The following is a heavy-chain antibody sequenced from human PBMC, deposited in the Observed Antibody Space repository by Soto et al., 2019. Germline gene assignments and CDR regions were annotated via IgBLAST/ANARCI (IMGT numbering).Heavy chain of an antibody. J-gene: IGHJ5*02. CDR3: ARHLVHSPFDFDP. D-gene: IGHD2-2*01. Sequence: QLQLQESDPGLVKPSDTLSLTCTVSGDCITNDNSYWVWILQHPRKGLELIGSIFPSGTTYYNPSRRRCVTISIDTSKNLFSLNRYFVTAADASVYFCARHLVHSPFDFDPWGQGTPVTVSS. V-gene: IGHV4-39*01. CDR1: GDCITNDNSY. CDR2: IFPSGTT.